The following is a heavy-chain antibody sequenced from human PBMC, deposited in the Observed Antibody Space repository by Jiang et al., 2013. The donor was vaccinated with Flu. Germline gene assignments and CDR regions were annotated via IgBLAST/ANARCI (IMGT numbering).Heavy chain of an antibody. CDR1: GYTFTNYW. CDR2: IYPTDSET. Sequence: SLKISCQGSGYTFTNYWIGWVRQMPGKGLEWMGLIYPTDSETRYSPSFQGQVTISADKSSTTTYLQWSSLKASDTAIYYCVRQEVGLGFDYWGQGALVTVSS. V-gene: IGHV5-51*01. J-gene: IGHJ4*02. D-gene: IGHD3-16*01. CDR3: VRQEVGLGFDY.